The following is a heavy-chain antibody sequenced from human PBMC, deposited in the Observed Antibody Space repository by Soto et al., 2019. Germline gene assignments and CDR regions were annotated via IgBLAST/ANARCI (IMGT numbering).Heavy chain of an antibody. D-gene: IGHD2-15*01. CDR1: GFIFSNYD. J-gene: IGHJ4*02. CDR3: VMADGLRLIK. Sequence: EVQLVEAGGGVVQPGGSLRLSCAASGFIFSNYDMNWVRQAPGKGLEWISDITTSGGTIYYAESVKGRFTISRDNAKSSLKLQINSLRGEVTVVYYVVMADGLRLIKWGQGPLAPVS. CDR2: ITTSGGTI. V-gene: IGHV3-48*03.